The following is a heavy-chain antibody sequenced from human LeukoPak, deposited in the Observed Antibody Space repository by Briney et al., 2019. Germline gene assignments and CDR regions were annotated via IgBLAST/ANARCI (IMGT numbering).Heavy chain of an antibody. CDR2: INHSGYT. J-gene: IGHJ4*02. CDR3: TRMTTGHDY. D-gene: IGHD4-17*01. V-gene: IGHV4-34*01. CDR1: GVSFNDYY. Sequence: PSETLSLTCAVSGVSFNDYYWSWVRQPPGKGLEWIGEINHSGYTNDSPSLKSRVTISIDTSRKQFSLNLRSVTVADTAAYYCTRMTTGHDYWGQGTLVTVSS.